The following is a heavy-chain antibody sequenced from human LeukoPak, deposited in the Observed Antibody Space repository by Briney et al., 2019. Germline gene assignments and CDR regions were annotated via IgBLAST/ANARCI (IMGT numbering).Heavy chain of an antibody. V-gene: IGHV3-23*01. CDR1: GFTFSSYA. D-gene: IGHD6-6*01. CDR2: ISGSGGST. J-gene: IGHJ6*02. Sequence: GGSLRLSCAASGFTFSSYAMSWVRQAPGKGLEWVSAISGSGGSTYYADSVKGRFTISRDNSKNTLYLQMNSLRAEDTAVYYCAKNIPLAARPGYYYYYGVDVWGQGTTVTVSS. CDR3: AKNIPLAARPGYYYYYGVDV.